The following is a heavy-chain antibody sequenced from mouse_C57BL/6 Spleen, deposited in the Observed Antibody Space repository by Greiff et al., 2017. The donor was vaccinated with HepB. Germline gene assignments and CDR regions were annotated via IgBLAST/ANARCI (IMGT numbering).Heavy chain of an antibody. CDR1: GYAFSSYW. Sequence: VQLQQSGAELVKPGASVKISCKASGYAFSSYWMNWVKQRPGKGLEWIGQIYPGDGDTNYNGKFKGKATLTADKSSSTAYMQLSSLTSEDSAVYFCARDYGSSSWYFDYWGQGTTLTVSS. CDR2: IYPGDGDT. J-gene: IGHJ2*01. V-gene: IGHV1-80*01. CDR3: ARDYGSSSWYFDY. D-gene: IGHD1-1*01.